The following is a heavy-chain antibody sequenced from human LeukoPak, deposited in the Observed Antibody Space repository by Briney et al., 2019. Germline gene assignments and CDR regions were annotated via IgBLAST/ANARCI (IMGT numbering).Heavy chain of an antibody. Sequence: SETLSLTCTVSGGSISSYYWSWIRQPPGKGLEWIGYIYTSGSTNHNPSLKSRVTISVDTSKNQFSLKLSSVTAADTAVYYCARLVVPAAPFDYWGQGTLVTVSS. J-gene: IGHJ4*02. V-gene: IGHV4-4*09. CDR2: IYTSGST. CDR1: GGSISSYY. CDR3: ARLVVPAAPFDY. D-gene: IGHD2-2*01.